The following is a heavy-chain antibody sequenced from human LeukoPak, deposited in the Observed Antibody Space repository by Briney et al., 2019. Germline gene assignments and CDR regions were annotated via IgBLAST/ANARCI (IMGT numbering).Heavy chain of an antibody. CDR2: ISGSGGST. CDR3: AKAIAVADLYYFDY. D-gene: IGHD6-19*01. J-gene: IGHJ4*02. V-gene: IGHV3-23*01. CDR1: GFTFKSAW. Sequence: GGSLRLSCAASGFTFKSAWMNWVRQAPGKGLEWVSAISGSGGSTYYADSVKGRFTISRDNSKNTLYLQMNSLRAEDTAVYYCAKAIAVADLYYFDYWGQGTLVTVSS.